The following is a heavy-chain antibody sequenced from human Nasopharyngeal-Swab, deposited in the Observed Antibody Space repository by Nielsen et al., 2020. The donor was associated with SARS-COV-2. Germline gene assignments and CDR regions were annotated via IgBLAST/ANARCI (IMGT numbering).Heavy chain of an antibody. V-gene: IGHV3-9*01. CDR3: AYSSSWTTVGDY. D-gene: IGHD6-13*01. CDR2: ISWNSGSI. J-gene: IGHJ4*02. Sequence: GGSLRLSCAASGFTFDDYAMHWVRQAPGKGLEWVSGISWNSGSIGYADSVKGRFTISRDNAKNSLYLQMNSLRAEDTAVYYCAYSSSWTTVGDYWGQGTLVTVSS. CDR1: GFTFDDYA.